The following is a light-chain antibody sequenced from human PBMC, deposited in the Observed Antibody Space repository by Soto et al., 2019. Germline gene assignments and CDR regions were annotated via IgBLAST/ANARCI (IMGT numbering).Light chain of an antibody. Sequence: IVITQSPGTLSVSPGERATLSCRASQSVSSNLAWYQQKPGQAPRLLIYGASTRATGIPARFSGSGSETEFTLTISSLQSEDFAVYYCQQFYNWPRTFGQGTKVDI. CDR3: QQFYNWPRT. CDR2: GAS. J-gene: IGKJ1*01. CDR1: QSVSSN. V-gene: IGKV3-15*01.